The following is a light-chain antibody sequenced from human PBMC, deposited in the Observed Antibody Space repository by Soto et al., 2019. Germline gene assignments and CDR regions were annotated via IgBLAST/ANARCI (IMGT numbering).Light chain of an antibody. CDR3: NSYTNSSAVV. J-gene: IGLJ2*01. Sequence: QSALTQPASVSGSPGQSITISCAGTRDDIGAYDYVSWYQQHPGNAPKLLVYEVTNRPSGVSDRFSGSKSGNTASLTISGLQAEDVADYYCNSYTNSSAVVFGGGTKVTVL. CDR2: EVT. CDR1: RDDIGAYDY. V-gene: IGLV2-14*01.